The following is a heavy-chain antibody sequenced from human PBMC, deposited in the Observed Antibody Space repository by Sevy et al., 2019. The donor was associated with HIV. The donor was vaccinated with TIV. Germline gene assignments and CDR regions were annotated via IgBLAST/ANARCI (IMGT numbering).Heavy chain of an antibody. CDR2: TSSSGST. Sequence: SETLSLTCTVSGGSISTYSWTWIRQPAGKGLEWIGRTSSSGSTNYNPSLKSRVTMSLDTSKNQFSLKVTSVTAADTAVYYCAREGAGDRRRPFDYWGQGTLVTVSS. CDR1: GGSISTYS. D-gene: IGHD7-27*01. V-gene: IGHV4-4*07. CDR3: AREGAGDRRRPFDY. J-gene: IGHJ4*02.